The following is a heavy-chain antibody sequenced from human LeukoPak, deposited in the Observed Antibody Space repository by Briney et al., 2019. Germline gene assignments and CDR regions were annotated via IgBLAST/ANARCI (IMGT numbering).Heavy chain of an antibody. D-gene: IGHD3-3*01. J-gene: IGHJ4*02. Sequence: SETLSLACAVYGGSFNGYYWSWIRQPPGKGLEWIGEINHSGSTNYNPSLKSRVTISVDTSKNQFSLKLSSVTAADTAVYYCARFDFWSGYDYWGQGTLVTVSS. CDR3: ARFDFWSGYDY. CDR1: GGSFNGYY. V-gene: IGHV4-34*01. CDR2: INHSGST.